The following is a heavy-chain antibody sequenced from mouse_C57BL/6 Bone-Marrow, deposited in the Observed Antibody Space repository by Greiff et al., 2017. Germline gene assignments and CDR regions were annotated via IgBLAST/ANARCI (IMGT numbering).Heavy chain of an antibody. J-gene: IGHJ2*01. Sequence: QVHVKQPGAELVKPGASVKLSCKASGYTFTSYWMQWVKQRPGQGLEWIGEIDPSDSYTNYNQKFKGKATLTVDTSSSTAYMQLSSLTSEDSAVYYCAREGTAQAIDYFDYGGQGTTLTVSS. CDR3: AREGTAQAIDYFDY. CDR2: IDPSDSYT. CDR1: GYTFTSYW. D-gene: IGHD3-2*02. V-gene: IGHV1-50*01.